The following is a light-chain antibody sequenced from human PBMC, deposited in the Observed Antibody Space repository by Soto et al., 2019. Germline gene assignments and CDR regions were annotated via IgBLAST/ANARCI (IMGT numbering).Light chain of an antibody. V-gene: IGKV1-6*02. J-gene: IGKJ4*01. CDR1: QGIGND. Sequence: AIQMAQSPSSLSASVGDRVTITCRASQGIGNDVGWYQQKPGKAPKLLLYAATTLQSGVPSRFSGTRSGTDFTLTISSLQPEDFATYYCLQHHNAPLTFGGGTKVEIK. CDR3: LQHHNAPLT. CDR2: AAT.